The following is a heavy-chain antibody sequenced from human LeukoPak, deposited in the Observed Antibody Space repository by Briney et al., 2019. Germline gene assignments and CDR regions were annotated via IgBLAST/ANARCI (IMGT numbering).Heavy chain of an antibody. J-gene: IGHJ4*02. Sequence: SETLSPTCEVSGASLSGYYWSWIRQAPGKGLEWIGEISHSGSTNYNPSLKGRVTISAHTSKNQFSLKLSSVIGADTAVYFCARNGWGSGSYWFYWGQGTLVTVSA. D-gene: IGHD3-10*01. V-gene: IGHV4-34*01. CDR2: ISHSGST. CDR1: GASLSGYY. CDR3: ARNGWGSGSYWFY.